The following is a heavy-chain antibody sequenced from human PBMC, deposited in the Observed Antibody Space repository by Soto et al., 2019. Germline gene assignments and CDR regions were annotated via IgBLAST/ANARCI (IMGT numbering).Heavy chain of an antibody. Sequence: QVQLQQWGAGLLKPSETLSLTCAVNGGSFSAYYWTWIRQPPGRGLEWIGEIDHSGSTNYNPSLERRVNISIDTAKNRFSLNVTSVTAADTAVYYCVRGLRYSGMDVWGQGTTVTVS. V-gene: IGHV4-34*01. CDR3: VRGLRYSGMDV. CDR1: GGSFSAYY. D-gene: IGHD2-15*01. CDR2: IDHSGST. J-gene: IGHJ6*02.